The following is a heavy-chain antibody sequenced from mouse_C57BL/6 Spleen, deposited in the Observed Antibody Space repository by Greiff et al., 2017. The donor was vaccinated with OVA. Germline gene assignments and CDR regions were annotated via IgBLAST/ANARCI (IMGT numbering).Heavy chain of an antibody. J-gene: IGHJ4*01. Sequence: QVQLKESGPGLVAPSQSLSITCTVSGFSLTSYGVSWVRQPPGKGLEWLGVIWGDGSTNYYSAPITSLSTSTDNSESQVFLKLNSLQTDDTATYDGDKIATVVATGYYAMDYWGQGTSVTVSS. D-gene: IGHD1-1*01. CDR1: GFSLTSYG. CDR3: DKIATVVATGYYAMDY. CDR2: IWGDGST. V-gene: IGHV2-3*01.